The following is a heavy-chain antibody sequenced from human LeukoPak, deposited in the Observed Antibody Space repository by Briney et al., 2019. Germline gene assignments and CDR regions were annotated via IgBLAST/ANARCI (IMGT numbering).Heavy chain of an antibody. V-gene: IGHV4-39*07. CDR3: ARDRRRFPDAFDK. D-gene: IGHD3-3*01. Sequence: PSETLSLTCTVSGGSISSSSYYWGWIRQPPGKGLEWIGSIYYSGSTYYNPSLKSRVSISLDTSKNQFSLKLSSVTAADTAVYYCARDRRRFPDAFDKWGQGTMVTVSS. CDR2: IYYSGST. CDR1: GGSISSSSYY. J-gene: IGHJ3*02.